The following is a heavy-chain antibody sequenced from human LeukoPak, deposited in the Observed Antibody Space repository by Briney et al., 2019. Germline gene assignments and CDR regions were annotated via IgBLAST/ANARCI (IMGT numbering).Heavy chain of an antibody. D-gene: IGHD2-8*02. Sequence: GASVKVSCKASGYTFTSYGISWVRQAPGQGLEWMGWISAYNGNTNYAQKFQGRVAMTTDTSTSTAFMELRSLRPDDTAVYYCARGLVLYYYYYMDVWGKGTTVTVSS. CDR2: ISAYNGNT. V-gene: IGHV1-18*01. J-gene: IGHJ6*03. CDR1: GYTFTSYG. CDR3: ARGLVLYYYYYMDV.